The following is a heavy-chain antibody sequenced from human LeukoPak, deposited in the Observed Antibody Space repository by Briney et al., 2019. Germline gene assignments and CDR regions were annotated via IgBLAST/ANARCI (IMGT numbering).Heavy chain of an antibody. D-gene: IGHD2-15*01. Sequence: GGSLRLSCAASGFTFSFYWMHWVRQAPGKGLVWVSRINSDGSRSYADSVKGRFTISRDNAKNTVYLQMNCLRAEDTAVYYCGLGYCSGGSCYHIDYWGQGTLVTVSS. CDR2: INSDGSR. CDR3: GLGYCSGGSCYHIDY. J-gene: IGHJ4*02. V-gene: IGHV3-74*01. CDR1: GFTFSFYW.